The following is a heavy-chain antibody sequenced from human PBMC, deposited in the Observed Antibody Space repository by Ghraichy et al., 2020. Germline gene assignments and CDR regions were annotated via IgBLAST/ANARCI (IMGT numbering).Heavy chain of an antibody. CDR2: INPNSGGT. J-gene: IGHJ4*02. V-gene: IGHV1-2*02. CDR3: ARGEYSSGWYSSDY. CDR1: GYTFTGYY. D-gene: IGHD6-19*01. Sequence: ASVKVSCKASGYTFTGYYMHWVRQAPGQGLEWMGWINPNSGGTNYAQKFQGRVTMTRDTSISTAYMELSRLRSDDTAVYYCARGEYSSGWYSSDYWGQGTLVTVSS.